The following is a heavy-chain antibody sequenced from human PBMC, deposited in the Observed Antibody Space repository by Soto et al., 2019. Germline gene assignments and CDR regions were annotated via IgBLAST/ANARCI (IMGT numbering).Heavy chain of an antibody. CDR1: GGSISSYY. CDR3: ARVGDILTGYYSFDY. D-gene: IGHD3-9*01. Sequence: SETLSLTCTVSGGSISSYYWSWIRQPPGMGLEWIGYIYYSGSTNYNPSLKSRVTISVDTSKNQFSLKLSSVTAADTAVYYCARVGDILTGYYSFDYWGQGTLVTVSS. J-gene: IGHJ4*02. CDR2: IYYSGST. V-gene: IGHV4-59*01.